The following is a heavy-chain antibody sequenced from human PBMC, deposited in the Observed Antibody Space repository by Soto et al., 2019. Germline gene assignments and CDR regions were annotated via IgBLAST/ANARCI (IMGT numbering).Heavy chain of an antibody. CDR2: ISLYSDGT. Sequence: QVQLVQSGGEVKRPGASVKVSCKTSGYTFSNYGITWVRQAPGQPLEWLGWISLYSDGTNYAQKFQGRASMTTDTPTPTPYMKLGARGPKTTASTYLAKLVPGAEPWSAPWGKGTLVTVPS. J-gene: IGHJ5*02. CDR3: AKLVPGAEPWSAP. V-gene: IGHV1-18*01. D-gene: IGHD2-2*01. CDR1: GYTFSNYG.